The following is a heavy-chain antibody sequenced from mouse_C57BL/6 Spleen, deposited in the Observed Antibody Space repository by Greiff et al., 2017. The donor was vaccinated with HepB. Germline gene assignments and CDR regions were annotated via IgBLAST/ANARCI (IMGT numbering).Heavy chain of an antibody. Sequence: EAGGGLVQPKGSLKLSCAASGFSFNTYAMNWVRQAPGKGLEWVARIRSKSNNYATYYADSVKDRFTISRDDSESMLYLQMNNLKTEDTAMYYCVRHAPGGSSFYWYFDVWGTGTTVTVSS. D-gene: IGHD1-1*01. CDR2: IRSKSNNYAT. J-gene: IGHJ1*03. V-gene: IGHV10-1*01. CDR1: GFSFNTYA. CDR3: VRHAPGGSSFYWYFDV.